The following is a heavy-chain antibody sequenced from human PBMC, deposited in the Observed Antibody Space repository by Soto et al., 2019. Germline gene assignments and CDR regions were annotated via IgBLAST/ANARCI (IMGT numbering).Heavy chain of an antibody. CDR1: GGTFSSYA. D-gene: IGHD3-22*01. CDR3: ARDNPPYYYDSSGPLDY. V-gene: IGHV1-69*13. J-gene: IGHJ4*02. Sequence: ASVKVSCKASGGTFSSYAISWVRQAPGQGLEWMGGIIPIFGTANYAQKFQGRVTITADESTSTAYMELSSLRSEDTAVYYCARDNPPYYYDSSGPLDYWGQGTLVTVSS. CDR2: IIPIFGTA.